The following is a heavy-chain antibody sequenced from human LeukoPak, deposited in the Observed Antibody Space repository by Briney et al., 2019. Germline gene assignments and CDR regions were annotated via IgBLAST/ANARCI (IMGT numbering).Heavy chain of an antibody. CDR1: GFTFSSYA. Sequence: PGGSLRLSCAASGFTFSSYAMSWVRQAPGKGLEWVSAISGSGGSTYYADSVKGRFTISRDNSKNSLYLQMNSLRAEDTAVYYCARDPSIVGATHCWGQGTLVTVSS. J-gene: IGHJ4*02. CDR2: ISGSGGST. V-gene: IGHV3-23*01. CDR3: ARDPSIVGATHC. D-gene: IGHD1-26*01.